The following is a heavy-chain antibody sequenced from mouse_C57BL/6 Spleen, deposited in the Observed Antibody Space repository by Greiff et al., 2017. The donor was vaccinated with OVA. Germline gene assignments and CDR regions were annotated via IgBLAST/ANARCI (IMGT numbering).Heavy chain of an antibody. D-gene: IGHD1-1*01. Sequence: QVQLKQPGAELVKPGASVKLSCKASGYTFTSYWMHWVKQRPGQGLEWIGMIHPNRGSTNYNEKFKSKATLTVDKSSSTAYMQLSSLTSEDSAVYYCARGNYYGSSHYYAMDYWGQGTSVTVSS. CDR3: ARGNYYGSSHYYAMDY. CDR1: GYTFTSYW. CDR2: IHPNRGST. V-gene: IGHV1-64*01. J-gene: IGHJ4*01.